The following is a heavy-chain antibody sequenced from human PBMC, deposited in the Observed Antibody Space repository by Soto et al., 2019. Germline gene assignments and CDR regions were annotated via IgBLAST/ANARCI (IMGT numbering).Heavy chain of an antibody. J-gene: IGHJ6*02. CDR2: ISGDGKST. Sequence: EVEVLESGGGLQQPGGSLRLSCVASGFTFNAHAMTWVRQGPGVGLEWTSSISGDGKSTYYADSVKGRFTVSRDNSKNTLNLQMNSLRVEDSATYYCVKDWTGNKCPCLAVWGQGTTVTVSS. V-gene: IGHV3-23*01. CDR3: VKDWTGNKCPCLAV. D-gene: IGHD2-8*02. CDR1: GFTFNAHA.